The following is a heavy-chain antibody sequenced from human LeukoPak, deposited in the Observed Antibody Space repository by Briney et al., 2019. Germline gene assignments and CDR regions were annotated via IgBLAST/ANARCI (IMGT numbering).Heavy chain of an antibody. CDR2: INHSGST. D-gene: IGHD1-26*01. Sequence: PSETLSLTCAVYGGSFSGYYWSWIRQPPGKGLEWIGEINHSGSTNYNPSLKSRVTISVDTSKNQFSLKLSSVTAADTAVYYCARGSGSYYRFFDYWGQGTLVTVSS. J-gene: IGHJ4*02. CDR1: GGSFSGYY. CDR3: ARGSGSYYRFFDY. V-gene: IGHV4-34*01.